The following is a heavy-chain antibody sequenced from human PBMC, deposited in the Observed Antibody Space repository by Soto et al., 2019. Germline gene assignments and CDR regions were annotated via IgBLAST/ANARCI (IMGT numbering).Heavy chain of an antibody. CDR1: GGSISSYY. CDR3: ARQRRDFDY. Sequence: PSETLSLTCTVSGGSISSYYWSWIRQPPGKGLQWIGYIFSSGSTNYNPSLKSRVTISVNTSKNQFSLNLNSVTAADTAVYYCARQRRDFDYWGQGSLVTVSS. V-gene: IGHV4-59*08. J-gene: IGHJ4*02. CDR2: IFSSGST.